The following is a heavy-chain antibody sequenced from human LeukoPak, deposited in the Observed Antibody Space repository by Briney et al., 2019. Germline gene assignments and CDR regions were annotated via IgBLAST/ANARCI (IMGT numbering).Heavy chain of an antibody. Sequence: PGGSLRLSCAASGFTFSSYEMNWVRQAPGKGLEWVSYISSSGSTIYYADSVKGRFTISRDNAKNSLYLQMNNLSAEDTALYYCAKDLRLRLRGDDAFDIWGQGTMVTVSS. J-gene: IGHJ3*02. CDR2: ISSSGSTI. D-gene: IGHD3-10*01. CDR3: AKDLRLRLRGDDAFDI. CDR1: GFTFSSYE. V-gene: IGHV3-48*03.